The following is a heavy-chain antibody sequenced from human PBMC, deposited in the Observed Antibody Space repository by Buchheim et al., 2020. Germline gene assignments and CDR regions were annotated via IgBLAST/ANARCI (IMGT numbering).Heavy chain of an antibody. CDR2: ISGSGGST. V-gene: IGHV3-23*01. D-gene: IGHD1-26*01. CDR3: APEGDIVGETRY. Sequence: EVQLLESGGNLVQPGGSLRLSCAASGFTFSSYAMSWVRQAPGKGLEWVSAISGSGGSTYYEDSVKGRFTISRDNSKTTLYLQVNSLRAEDTAVDYCAPEGDIVGETRYWGQGTL. J-gene: IGHJ4*02. CDR1: GFTFSSYA.